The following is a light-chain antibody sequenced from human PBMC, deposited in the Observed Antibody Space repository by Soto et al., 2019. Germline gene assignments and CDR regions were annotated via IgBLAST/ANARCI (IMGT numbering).Light chain of an antibody. CDR3: QHYNSYPWT. Sequence: DIQMTLSPSTLSASVGDRVTSTCRASQSISTWLAWYQQKPGKAPKLLIYDASCLESGVPSRFSGSGSGTDFTLTISSLQPDDFATYYCQHYNSYPWTFGQGTKVDI. J-gene: IGKJ1*01. V-gene: IGKV1-5*01. CDR2: DAS. CDR1: QSISTW.